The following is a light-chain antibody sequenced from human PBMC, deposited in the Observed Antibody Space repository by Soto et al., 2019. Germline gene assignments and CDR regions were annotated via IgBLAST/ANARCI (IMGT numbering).Light chain of an antibody. Sequence: EIVLTQSPCTLSLPPAERATLSCTARPSVSSSFLTWCQQKPGQAPRLLMFGASSRATGIPDRFSGSGSGTDFTLTISSLEPEDFAVYYCQQYGSSRLTFGGGTKVDNK. CDR2: GAS. CDR3: QQYGSSRLT. V-gene: IGKV3-20*01. J-gene: IGKJ4*01. CDR1: PSVSSSF.